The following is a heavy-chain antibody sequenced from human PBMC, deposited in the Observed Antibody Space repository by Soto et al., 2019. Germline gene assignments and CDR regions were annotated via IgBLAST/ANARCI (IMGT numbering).Heavy chain of an antibody. V-gene: IGHV3-33*01. D-gene: IGHD1-1*01. Sequence: QVQLVESGGGVVQPGRSLRLSCAASGFTFSRYGMHWVRQAPGKGLEWVAGLWFDGSNKYHADSVKGRFTISRDNSKNTLYLQRNRLRVEDTAVYYWARSREGGWNGLDIWGRGTMVTVSS. CDR1: GFTFSRYG. J-gene: IGHJ3*02. CDR2: LWFDGSNK. CDR3: ARSREGGWNGLDI.